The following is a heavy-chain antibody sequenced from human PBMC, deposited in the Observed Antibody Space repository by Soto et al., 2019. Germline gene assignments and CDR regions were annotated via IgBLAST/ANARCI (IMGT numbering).Heavy chain of an antibody. V-gene: IGHV3-21*01. D-gene: IGHD2-15*01. Sequence: EVQLVESGGGLVKPGGSLTLSCAGSGFAFRSYNMNWVRQPPGKGLEWVASISSGSSNIYYADSVKGRFTISRDNAKDSLYLQMDSLRAEDSAVYYCASATVVAGTFDFWGQGTLLTDSS. CDR3: ASATVVAGTFDF. CDR2: ISSGSSNI. CDR1: GFAFRSYN. J-gene: IGHJ4*02.